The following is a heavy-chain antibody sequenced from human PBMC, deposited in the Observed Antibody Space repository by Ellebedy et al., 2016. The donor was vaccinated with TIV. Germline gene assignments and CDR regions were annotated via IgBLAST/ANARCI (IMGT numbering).Heavy chain of an antibody. Sequence: MPSETLSLTCAVYGGSFSGYYWSWIRQPPGKGLEWIGEIYHSGSTNYNPYLKGRVTISVDKSKNQLSLKLSFVTAADTAVYYCATLLGASDDRSGYPADYWGQGTLVTVSS. J-gene: IGHJ4*02. D-gene: IGHD3-22*01. CDR3: ATLLGASDDRSGYPADY. CDR2: IYHSGST. CDR1: GGSFSGYY. V-gene: IGHV4-34*01.